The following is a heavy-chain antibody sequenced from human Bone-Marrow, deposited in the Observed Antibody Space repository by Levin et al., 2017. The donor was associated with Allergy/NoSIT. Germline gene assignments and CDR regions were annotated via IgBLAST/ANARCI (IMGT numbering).Heavy chain of an antibody. Sequence: GGSLRLSCAASGFIVGSDYMSWVRQAPGKGLEWVPVIYSGGSAYYADSVKGRFTISRDSSKNTLYLQMNSLRDDDTAVYYCARDRYCSDGSCYSDYWGQGTLVTVAS. CDR1: GFIVGSDY. J-gene: IGHJ4*02. V-gene: IGHV3-66*01. CDR3: ARDRYCSDGSCYSDY. CDR2: IYSGGSA. D-gene: IGHD2-15*01.